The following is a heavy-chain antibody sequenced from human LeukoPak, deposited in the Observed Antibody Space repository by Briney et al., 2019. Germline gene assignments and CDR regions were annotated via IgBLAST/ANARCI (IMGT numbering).Heavy chain of an antibody. V-gene: IGHV1-2*06. D-gene: IGHD2-8*01. CDR3: ARERIYCTNGVCFGGVNWFDP. J-gene: IGHJ5*02. CDR2: INPNSGGT. CDR1: GYTFTGYY. Sequence: ASVKVSCKASGYTFTGYYMHWVRQAPGQGLEWMGRINPNSGGTNYAQKFQGRVTMTRDTSISTAYMELSRLRSDDTAVYYCARERIYCTNGVCFGGVNWFDPWGQGTLVTVSS.